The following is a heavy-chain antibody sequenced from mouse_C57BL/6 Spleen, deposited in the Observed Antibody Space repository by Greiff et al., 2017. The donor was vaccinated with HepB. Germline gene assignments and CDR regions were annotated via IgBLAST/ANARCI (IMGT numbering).Heavy chain of an antibody. CDR3: ARPGYYGSSWFAY. D-gene: IGHD1-1*01. CDR1: GFTFSDYG. CDR2: ISSGSSTI. J-gene: IGHJ3*01. V-gene: IGHV5-17*01. Sequence: EVKLVESGGGLVKPGGSLKLSCAASGFTFSDYGMHWVRQAPEKGLEWVAYISSGSSTIYYADTVKGRFTISRDNAKNTLFLQMTSLRSEDTAMYYCARPGYYGSSWFAYWGQGTLVTVSA.